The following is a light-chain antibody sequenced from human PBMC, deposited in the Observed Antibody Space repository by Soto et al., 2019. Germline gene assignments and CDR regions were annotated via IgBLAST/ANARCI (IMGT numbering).Light chain of an antibody. J-gene: IGKJ3*01. V-gene: IGKV3-20*01. Sequence: EIVLTQSPGTLSLSPGERATLSCRASQSVSRHLAWYQQTRGQAPRLLIYNTSSRATGIPDRFSGSGSGTDFTLSISRLEPEDFAVYYCQHYGGSFIFGPGTKVDFK. CDR2: NTS. CDR1: QSVSRH. CDR3: QHYGGSFI.